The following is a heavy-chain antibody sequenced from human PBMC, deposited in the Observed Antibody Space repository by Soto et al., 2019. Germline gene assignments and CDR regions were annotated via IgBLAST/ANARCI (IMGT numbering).Heavy chain of an antibody. Sequence: ASVKVSCKASGGTLSSYTISWVRQAPGQGLEWMGRIIPILGIANYAQKFQGRVTITADKSTSTAYMELSSLRAEDTAVYYCAKAPVACTGLFCSWGQGTLVTVSS. CDR3: AKAPVACTGLFCS. CDR1: GGTLSSYT. J-gene: IGHJ4*02. V-gene: IGHV1-69*02. CDR2: IIPILGIA. D-gene: IGHD6-19*01.